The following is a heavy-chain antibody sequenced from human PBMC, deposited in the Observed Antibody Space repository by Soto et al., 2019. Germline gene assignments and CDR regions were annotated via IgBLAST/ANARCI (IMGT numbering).Heavy chain of an antibody. J-gene: IGHJ4*02. CDR2: IYPGDSDT. Sequence: PGESLKISCKGSGYSFTSYWIGWVRQMPGKGLEWMGIIYPGDSDTRYSPSFQGQVTISADKSINTAYLQMSSLRPDDSAVYYCVKSRGGANYDFFDWGQGTQVTVSS. CDR3: VKSRGGANYDFFD. CDR1: GYSFTSYW. D-gene: IGHD3-3*01. V-gene: IGHV5-51*01.